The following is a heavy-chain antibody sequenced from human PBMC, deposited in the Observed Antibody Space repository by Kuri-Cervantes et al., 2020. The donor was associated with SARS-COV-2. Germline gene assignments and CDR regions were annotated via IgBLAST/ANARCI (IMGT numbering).Heavy chain of an antibody. CDR3: ARSWRGNYYAMDV. CDR2: IKIKTFGETR. V-gene: IGHV3-49*03. CDR1: GFTFSGSA. Sequence: GGSLRLSCAASGFTFSGSAMHWFRQAPGKGLEWVGFIKIKTFGETREYAASVKGRFTISRDDSKNIAYLQMNSLKSDDTGMYFCARSWRGNYYAMDVWGQGTTVTVSS. J-gene: IGHJ6*02. D-gene: IGHD3-3*01.